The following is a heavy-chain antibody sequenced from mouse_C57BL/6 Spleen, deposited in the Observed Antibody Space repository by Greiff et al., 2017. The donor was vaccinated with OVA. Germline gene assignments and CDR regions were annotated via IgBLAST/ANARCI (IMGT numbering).Heavy chain of an antibody. D-gene: IGHD2-2*01. Sequence: EVQGVESGGGLVKPGGSLKLSCAASGFTFSSYAMSWVRQTPKKRLEWVATISDGGSYTYYPDNVKGRFTISRDNAKNNLYLQMSHLKSEDTAMYYCARDRGVTTYYYAMDYWGQGTSVTVSS. CDR2: ISDGGSYT. J-gene: IGHJ4*01. V-gene: IGHV5-4*01. CDR1: GFTFSSYA. CDR3: ARDRGVTTYYYAMDY.